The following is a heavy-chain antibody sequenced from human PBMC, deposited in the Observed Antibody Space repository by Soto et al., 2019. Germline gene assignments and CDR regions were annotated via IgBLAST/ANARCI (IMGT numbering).Heavy chain of an antibody. V-gene: IGHV4-34*01. J-gene: IGHJ4*02. D-gene: IGHD6-13*01. CDR2: INHSGST. Sequence: PSVPLPLPYAVYGGNIRDYYCSWIRQQPKKDVKWIGEINHSGSTNYNPSLKSRVTISVDTSKNQFSLKLSSVTAAVTAVYYCASLVYSSSWYDFDYWGQGTLVTVSS. CDR3: ASLVYSSSWYDFDY. CDR1: GGNIRDYY.